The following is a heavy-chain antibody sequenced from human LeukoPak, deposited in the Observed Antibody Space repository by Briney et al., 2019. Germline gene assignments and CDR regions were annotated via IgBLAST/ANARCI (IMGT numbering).Heavy chain of an antibody. CDR2: IYYSGST. D-gene: IGHD5-18*01. CDR3: AGCRGYTYGELDY. J-gene: IGHJ4*01. Sequence: SETLSLTCTVSGGSISSYYWSWIRQPPGKGLEWIGYIYYSGSTNYNPSLKSRVTISVDTSKNQFSLKLSSVTAADTAVYSCAGCRGYTYGELDYWGQEPWSPSPQ. V-gene: IGHV4-59*01. CDR1: GGSISSYY.